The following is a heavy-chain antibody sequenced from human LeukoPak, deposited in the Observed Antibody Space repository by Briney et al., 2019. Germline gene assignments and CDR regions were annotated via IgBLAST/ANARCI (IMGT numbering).Heavy chain of an antibody. V-gene: IGHV3-48*03. D-gene: IGHD6-19*01. CDR3: ARGPLAVAGLYFDY. CDR1: GFTFSSYE. Sequence: GGSLRLSCAASGFTFSSYEMNWVRQAPGKGLEWVSYISSSGSTIYYADSVKGRFTISRDNAKNSLYLQMNSLRAEDTAVYYCARGPLAVAGLYFDYWGQGTLVTVSS. J-gene: IGHJ4*02. CDR2: ISSSGSTI.